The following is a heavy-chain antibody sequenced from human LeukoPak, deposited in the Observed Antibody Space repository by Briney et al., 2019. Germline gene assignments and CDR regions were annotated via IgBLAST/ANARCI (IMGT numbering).Heavy chain of an antibody. CDR1: GGSISSSSYY. Sequence: SETLSLTCTVSGGSISSSSYYWGWIRQPPGKGLEWIGSVYYSGSTYYNPSLKSRVTISVDTSKNQFSLKLSSVTAADTAVYYCARGSARYYGSGSYGCWFDPWGQGTLVTVSS. J-gene: IGHJ5*02. CDR3: ARGSARYYGSGSYGCWFDP. D-gene: IGHD3-10*01. CDR2: VYYSGST. V-gene: IGHV4-39*07.